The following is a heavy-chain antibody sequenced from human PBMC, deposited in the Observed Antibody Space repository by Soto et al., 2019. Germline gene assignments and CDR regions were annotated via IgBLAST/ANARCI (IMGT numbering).Heavy chain of an antibody. D-gene: IGHD2-2*01. CDR2: INHSGST. CDR1: GGSFSGYY. CDR3: ARGPLVVPAAIVY. Sequence: QVQLQQWGAGLLKPSETLSLTCAVYGGSFSGYYWSWIRQPPGKGLEWIGEINHSGSTNYNPSLKRRVTISVDTSKNQFSLKLSSVTAADTAVYYCARGPLVVPAAIVYWGQGTLVTVSS. V-gene: IGHV4-34*01. J-gene: IGHJ4*02.